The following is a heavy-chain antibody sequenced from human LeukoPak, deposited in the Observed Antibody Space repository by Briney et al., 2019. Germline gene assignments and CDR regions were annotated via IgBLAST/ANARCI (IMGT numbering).Heavy chain of an antibody. CDR1: GGSISSYH. CDR2: IYYSGTT. D-gene: IGHD4-23*01. Sequence: SEPLSLTCTVSGGSISSYHWRWLRQPPGRGLECIGYIYYSGTTNYNPSIKSRVTISVDTSKIQFSLKLSTVTAADTALYYCARVDYGGNQLRYYYFDYLGQGTLVTVSS. V-gene: IGHV4-59*01. CDR3: ARVDYGGNQLRYYYFDY. J-gene: IGHJ4*02.